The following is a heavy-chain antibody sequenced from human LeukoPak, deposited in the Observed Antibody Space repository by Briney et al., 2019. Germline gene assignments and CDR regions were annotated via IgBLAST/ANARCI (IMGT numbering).Heavy chain of an antibody. V-gene: IGHV3-15*07. D-gene: IGHD6-6*01. Sequence: GGSLRLSCAASGFTFSNAWMNWVRQAPGKGLEWIGRIKSKTDGGTTDYAAPVKGRFTISRDDSKNTLYLQMNSLKTEDTAVYYCTTDPRIAARRYYWGQGTLVTVSS. CDR1: GFTFSNAW. CDR2: IKSKTDGGTT. J-gene: IGHJ4*02. CDR3: TTDPRIAARRYY.